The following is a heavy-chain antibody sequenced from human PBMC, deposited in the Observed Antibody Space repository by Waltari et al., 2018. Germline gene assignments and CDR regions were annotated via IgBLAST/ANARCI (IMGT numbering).Heavy chain of an antibody. CDR3: VGDYEGVINYLDF. V-gene: IGHV4-38-2*02. Sequence: QVQLQESGPGLVKPSETLSLTCAVSGYSISSGYYWGWVRQPPGKGLEWIGGIHHSGNTYYNPSLKSRVTISVDTSKNQFSLKLSSVTAADTAMYFCVGDYEGVINYLDFWGQGTLVSVSS. D-gene: IGHD3-22*01. CDR2: IHHSGNT. CDR1: GYSISSGYY. J-gene: IGHJ4*02.